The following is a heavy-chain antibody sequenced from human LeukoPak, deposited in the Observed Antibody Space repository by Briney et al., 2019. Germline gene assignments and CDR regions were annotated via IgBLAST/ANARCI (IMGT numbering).Heavy chain of an antibody. CDR2: ISTSGST. D-gene: IGHD3-22*01. CDR3: ASPRSGYRYTFDY. Sequence: MASETLSLTCAVPAASISNYYWSWIRQAPGKGLEWIGYISTSGSTNYNPSLKSRVSISLDTSKNRFSLNLNFVTAADTAVYYCASPRSGYRYTFDYWGQGALVTVSS. V-gene: IGHV4-4*09. CDR1: AASISNYY. J-gene: IGHJ4*02.